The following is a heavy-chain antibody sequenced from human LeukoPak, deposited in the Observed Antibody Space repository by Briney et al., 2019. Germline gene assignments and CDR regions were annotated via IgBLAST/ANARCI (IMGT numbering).Heavy chain of an antibody. D-gene: IGHD2-15*01. CDR3: AREKWSSPDS. CDR2: ISQDGCQT. CDR1: GSSFNAYW. Sequence: GGSLRLSCAVPGSSFNAYWMSWVRQAPGKGLEWVDLISQDGCQTSHVLSVKGRFPSCRDNASHSPYLEMNNLIVEGTAVYYCAREKWSSPDSWGQGTLVTVSS. V-gene: IGHV3-7*04. J-gene: IGHJ4*02.